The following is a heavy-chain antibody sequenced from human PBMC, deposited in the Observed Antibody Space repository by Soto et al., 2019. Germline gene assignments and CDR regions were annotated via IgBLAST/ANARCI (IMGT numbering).Heavy chain of an antibody. Sequence: EAQLLESGGGFIQPGESLRLSCAASGVTFTNYGMSWVRQAPGKGLKWVSTINENGGRTYYADSVKGRLTISRDNSKNTLYLQMNSLRAEDTAVYYCATRGGDYWGQGTLVTVTS. CDR3: ATRGGDY. V-gene: IGHV3-23*01. D-gene: IGHD6-25*01. CDR1: GVTFTNYG. CDR2: INENGGRT. J-gene: IGHJ4*02.